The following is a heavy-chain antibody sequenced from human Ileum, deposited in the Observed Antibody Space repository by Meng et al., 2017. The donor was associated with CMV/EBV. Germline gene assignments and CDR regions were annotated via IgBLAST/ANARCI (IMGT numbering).Heavy chain of an antibody. CDR2: IYSGGST. D-gene: IGHD2-2*01. V-gene: IGHV3-66*02. CDR3: ARRAMGCSSTSCSPTNYFDY. J-gene: IGHJ4*02. CDR1: GFTVSSNY. Sequence: GGSLRLSCAASGFTVSSNYMSWVRQAPGKGLEWVSVIYSGGSTYYADSVKGRFTISRDNSKNTLYLQMNSLRAEDTAVYYCARRAMGCSSTSCSPTNYFDYWGQGTLVTVSS.